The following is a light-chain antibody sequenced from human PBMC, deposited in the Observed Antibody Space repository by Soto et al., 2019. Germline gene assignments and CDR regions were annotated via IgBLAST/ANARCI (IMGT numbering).Light chain of an antibody. J-gene: IGLJ1*01. CDR1: SSDVGGYNY. V-gene: IGLV2-11*01. Sequence: QSALTQPRSVSGSPGQSVTISCTGTSSDVGGYNYVSWYRQHPGKAPKLMIYDVSKRPSGVPDRFSGSKSGNTASLTISGLQAEDEADYYCCSYAGSYTWVFVPGTKVTVL. CDR3: CSYAGSYTWV. CDR2: DVS.